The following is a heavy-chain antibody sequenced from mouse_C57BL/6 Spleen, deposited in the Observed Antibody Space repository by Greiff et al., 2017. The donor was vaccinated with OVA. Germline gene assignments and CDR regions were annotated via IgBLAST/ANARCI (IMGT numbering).Heavy chain of an antibody. CDR1: GYTFTSYW. D-gene: IGHD2-1*01. V-gene: IGHV1-55*01. Sequence: VQLQQPGAELVKPGASVKMSCKASGYTFTSYWITWVKQRPGQGLEWIGDIYPGSGSTNYNEKFKSKATLTVDTSSSTAYMQLSSLTSEDAAVYYGARGYGNYRWYFDVWGTGTTVTVSS. CDR2: IYPGSGST. CDR3: ARGYGNYRWYFDV. J-gene: IGHJ1*03.